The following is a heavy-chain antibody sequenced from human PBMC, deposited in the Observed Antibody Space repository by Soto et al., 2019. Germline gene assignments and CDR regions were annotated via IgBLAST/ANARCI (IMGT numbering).Heavy chain of an antibody. CDR1: GYTFTSYG. CDR3: ARGRYGDY. J-gene: IGHJ4*02. CDR2: ISAHNGNT. D-gene: IGHD1-1*01. V-gene: IGHV1-18*01. Sequence: QVHLVQSGAEVKKPGASVKVSCKASGYTFTSYGITWVRQAPGQGLEWMGWISAHNGNTDYAQKLQGRVIVTRDTSTRTAYMELRSLISDDPAVYYCARGRYGDYWGQGAPVTVSS.